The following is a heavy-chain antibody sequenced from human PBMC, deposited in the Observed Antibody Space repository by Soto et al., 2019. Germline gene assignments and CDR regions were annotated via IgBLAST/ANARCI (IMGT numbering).Heavy chain of an antibody. CDR1: GYTFTGYY. V-gene: IGHV1-2*02. CDR3: ARVQRVGATSTFDY. Sequence: ASVKVSCKASGYTFTGYYMHWVRQAPGQGLEWMGWINPNSGGTNNAQKFQGRVTMTRDTSISTAYMELSRLRSDDTAVYYCARVQRVGATSTFDYWGQGTLVTVSS. D-gene: IGHD1-26*01. CDR2: INPNSGGT. J-gene: IGHJ4*02.